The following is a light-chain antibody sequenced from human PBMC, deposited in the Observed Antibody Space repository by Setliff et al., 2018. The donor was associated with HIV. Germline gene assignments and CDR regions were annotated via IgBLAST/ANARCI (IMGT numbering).Light chain of an antibody. V-gene: IGLV1-44*01. J-gene: IGLJ1*01. Sequence: QSVLTQPPSASGTPGQRVTISCSGSSSNIGINYVYWYQQLPGTAPKLLIYATHQRPSGVPDRFSGSKSGTSASLAISGLQSEDEADYYCAAWDDSLNGPFVFGTGTKVTVL. CDR2: ATH. CDR1: SSNIGINY. CDR3: AAWDDSLNGPFV.